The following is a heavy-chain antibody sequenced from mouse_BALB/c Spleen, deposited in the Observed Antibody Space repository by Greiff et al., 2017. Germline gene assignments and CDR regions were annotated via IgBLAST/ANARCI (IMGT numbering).Heavy chain of an antibody. J-gene: IGHJ4*01. CDR2: IWSVGST. Sequence: QVQLKQSGPGLVQPSQSLSITCTVSGFSLTSYGVHWVRQSPGKGLEWLGVIWSVGSTDYNAAFISRLSISKDNSKSQVFFKMNSLQADDTAIYYCASQFPLSAMDYWGQGTSVTVSS. CDR3: ASQFPLSAMDY. V-gene: IGHV2-4-1*01. CDR1: GFSLTSYG.